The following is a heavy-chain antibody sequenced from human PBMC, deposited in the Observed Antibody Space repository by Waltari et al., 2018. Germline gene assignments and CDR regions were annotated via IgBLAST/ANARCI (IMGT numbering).Heavy chain of an antibody. CDR3: ARATALDYYGMDV. CDR2: IKQDGSEK. J-gene: IGHJ6*02. CDR1: GFTFSSSW. Sequence: EVQLVESGGGLVQPGGSLRLSCAASGFTFSSSWMSWVRQAPGKGLEWVANIKQDGSEKYYVDSVKGRFTISRDNAKNSLYLQMNSLRAEDTAVYYCARATALDYYGMDVWGQGTTVTVSS. V-gene: IGHV3-7*03.